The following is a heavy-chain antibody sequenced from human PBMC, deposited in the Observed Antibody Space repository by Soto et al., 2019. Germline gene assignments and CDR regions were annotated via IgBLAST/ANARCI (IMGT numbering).Heavy chain of an antibody. CDR3: AKDTFAGGSGSYPQVGV. CDR2: ISGSSGST. Sequence: GGSLRLSCAASGFTFSSYAMSWVRQAPGKGLEWVSAISGSSGSTYYADSVKGRFTISRDNSKNTLYLQMNSLRAEDTAVYYCAKDTFAGGSGSYPQVGVWGKGTTVTVSS. V-gene: IGHV3-23*01. J-gene: IGHJ6*04. D-gene: IGHD3-10*01. CDR1: GFTFSSYA.